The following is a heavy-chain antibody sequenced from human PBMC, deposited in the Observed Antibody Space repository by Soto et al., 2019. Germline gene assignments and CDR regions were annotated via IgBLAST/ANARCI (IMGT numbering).Heavy chain of an antibody. CDR2: MNPNSGNT. D-gene: IGHD2-2*01. V-gene: IGHV1-8*01. CDR1: GYTFTSYD. Sequence: GASVKVSCKASGYTFTSYDINCVRQATEQGLEWMGWMNPNSGNTGYAQKFQGRVTMTGNTSISTAYMELSSLRSEDTAVYYCARGYCSSTSCYVSNWFDPWGQETLVTVSS. CDR3: ARGYCSSTSCYVSNWFDP. J-gene: IGHJ5*02.